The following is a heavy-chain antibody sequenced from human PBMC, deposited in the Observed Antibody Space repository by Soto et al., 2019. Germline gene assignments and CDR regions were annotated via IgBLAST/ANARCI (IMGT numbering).Heavy chain of an antibody. D-gene: IGHD7-27*01. CDR2: IYHSGST. V-gene: IGHV4-39*07. CDR3: ARRASGLDY. CDR1: GGSISSSSYY. Sequence: SETLSLTCTVSGGSISSSSYYWGWIRQPPGKGLEWIGSIYHSGSTYYNPSLKSRVTISVDTSKNKFSLKLSSVTAADTAVYYCARRASGLDYWGQGTLVTVSS. J-gene: IGHJ4*02.